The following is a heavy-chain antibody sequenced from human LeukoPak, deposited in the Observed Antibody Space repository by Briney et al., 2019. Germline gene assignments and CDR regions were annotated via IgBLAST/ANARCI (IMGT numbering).Heavy chain of an antibody. V-gene: IGHV1-2*04. J-gene: IGHJ6*02. CDR1: GYTFTGYY. CDR2: INPNSGGT. CDR3: ARDLGSGWPYYYYGMDV. Sequence: ASVKVSCKASGYTFTGYYMHWVRQAPGQGLEWMGWINPNSGGTNYAQKSQGWVTMTRDTSISTAYMELSRLRSDDTAVYYCARDLGSGWPYYYYGMDVWGQGTTVTVSS. D-gene: IGHD6-19*01.